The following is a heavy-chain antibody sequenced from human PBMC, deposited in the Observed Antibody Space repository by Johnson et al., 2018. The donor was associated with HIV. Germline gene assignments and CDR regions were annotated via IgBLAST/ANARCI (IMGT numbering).Heavy chain of an antibody. CDR3: AKDNPRLGGAFDI. J-gene: IGHJ3*02. Sequence: EQLVESGGGVVRPGGSLRLSCVAAGFTFSRYWMSWVRQAPGKGLEWVANIKQDGSEKYYVDSVKGRFTISRDNSKNTLYLQMNSLRAEDTAVYYCAKDNPRLGGAFDIWGQGTMVTVSS. CDR2: IKQDGSEK. CDR1: GFTFSRYW. V-gene: IGHV3-7*01. D-gene: IGHD3-16*01.